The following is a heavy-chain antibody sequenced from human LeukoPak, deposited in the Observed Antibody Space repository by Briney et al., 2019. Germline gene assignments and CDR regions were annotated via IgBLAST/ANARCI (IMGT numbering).Heavy chain of an antibody. CDR2: IKLDGTEK. J-gene: IGHJ4*02. Sequence: GESLRLSCAASGFTFSSYWMSWVRQAPGKGLEWVANIKLDGTEKFYVDSVKGRFTVSRDNAKNSLYLQMNSLRAEDTALYYCARLFCSSFRCYAFAYWGQGALVTVSS. CDR3: ARLFCSSFRCYAFAY. CDR1: GFTFSSYW. V-gene: IGHV3-7*03. D-gene: IGHD2-2*01.